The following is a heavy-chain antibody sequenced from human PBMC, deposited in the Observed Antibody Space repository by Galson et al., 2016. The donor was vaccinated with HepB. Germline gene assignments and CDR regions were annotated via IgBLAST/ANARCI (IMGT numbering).Heavy chain of an antibody. Sequence: PALVKPTQTLTLTCTFSGFSLSTSGVGVGWIRQPPGKAPEWLAHIYWDDTKRYRPSLKSRLTITKGASGRQVVLTLTNMDPLDTATYYCAHGSGYYRNFDYWGQGTLVTVSS. V-gene: IGHV2-5*02. J-gene: IGHJ4*02. CDR1: GFSLSTSGVG. CDR3: AHGSGYYRNFDY. CDR2: IYWDDTK. D-gene: IGHD3-22*01.